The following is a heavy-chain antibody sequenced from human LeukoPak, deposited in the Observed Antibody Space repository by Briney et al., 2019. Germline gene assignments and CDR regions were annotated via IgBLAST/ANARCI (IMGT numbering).Heavy chain of an antibody. V-gene: IGHV1-46*01. CDR2: INPSGGFT. CDR3: ASSGYPWAFDF. Sequence: GASVKVSCKASGYTFTSYGISWVRQAPGQGLEWVGMINPSGGFTTYAQKFQGRVTVTRDTSTTTVYMELRSLRSEDTAVYYCASSGYPWAFDFWGQGTMVTVSS. D-gene: IGHD5-12*01. CDR1: GYTFTSYG. J-gene: IGHJ3*01.